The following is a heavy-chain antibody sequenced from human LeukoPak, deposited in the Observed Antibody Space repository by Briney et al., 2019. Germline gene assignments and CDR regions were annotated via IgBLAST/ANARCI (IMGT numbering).Heavy chain of an antibody. D-gene: IGHD2-15*01. CDR2: ISSSSSYI. V-gene: IGHV3-21*01. J-gene: IGHJ4*02. CDR3: AGDRYCSGGSCYPLDY. CDR1: GFTFSSYS. Sequence: GGSLRLSCAASGFTFSSYSMNWVRQAPGKGLEWVSSISSSSSYIYYADSVKGRFTISRDNAKNSLYLQMNSLRAEDTAVYYCAGDRYCSGGSCYPLDYWGQGTLVTVSS.